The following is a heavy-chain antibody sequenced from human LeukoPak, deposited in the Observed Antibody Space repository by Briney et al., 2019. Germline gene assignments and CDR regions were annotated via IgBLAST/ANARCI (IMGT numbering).Heavy chain of an antibody. CDR1: GGSISSYY. J-gene: IGHJ3*02. V-gene: IGHV4-59*01. D-gene: IGHD3-3*01. Sequence: PSETLSLTCTVSGGSISSYYWSWIRQPPGKGLEWIGYIYYSGSTNYNPSLKSRVTISVDTSKNQFSLKLSSVTAADTAVYYCARARSYYDFWSGSTPHGLDAFDIWGQGTMVTVSS. CDR2: IYYSGST. CDR3: ARARSYYDFWSGSTPHGLDAFDI.